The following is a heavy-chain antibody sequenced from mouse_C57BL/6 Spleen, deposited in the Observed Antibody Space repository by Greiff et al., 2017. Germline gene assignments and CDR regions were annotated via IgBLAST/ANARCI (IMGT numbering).Heavy chain of an antibody. J-gene: IGHJ2*01. CDR2: ISSGSSTI. CDR1: GFTFSDYG. Sequence: EVQLVESGGGLVQPGGSLKLSCAASGFTFSDYGMHWVRQAPEKGLEWVANISSGSSTISSADTVRGRFTISRDNAKNTLFLQMTSLRSEDTDMYDCARGGLRRGFDYWGQGTTLTVSS. V-gene: IGHV5-17*01. D-gene: IGHD2-4*01. CDR3: ARGGLRRGFDY.